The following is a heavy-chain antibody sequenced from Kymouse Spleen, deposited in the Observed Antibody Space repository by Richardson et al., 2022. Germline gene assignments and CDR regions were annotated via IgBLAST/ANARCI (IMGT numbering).Heavy chain of an antibody. CDR3: AREGYYGSGSYDY. J-gene: IGHJ4*02. Sequence: EVQLVESGGGLVQPGGSLRLSCAASGFTFSSYWMSWVRQAPGKGLEWVANIKQDGSEKYYVDSVKGRFTISRDNAKNSLYLQMNSLRAEDTAVYYCAREGYYGSGSYDYWGQGTLVTVSS. V-gene: IGHV3-7*01. CDR2: IKQDGSEK. D-gene: IGHD3-10*01. CDR1: GFTFSSYW.